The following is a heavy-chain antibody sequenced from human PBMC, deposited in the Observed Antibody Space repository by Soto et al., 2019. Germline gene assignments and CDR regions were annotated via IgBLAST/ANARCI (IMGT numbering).Heavy chain of an antibody. CDR3: ARDSTGYSSGLDV. D-gene: IGHD6-19*01. J-gene: IGHJ6*02. Sequence: LSLTCTVSGGSVSSGSYYWSWIRQPPGKGLEWIGYIYYSGSTNYNPSLKSRVTISVDTSKNQFSLKLSSVTAADTAVYYCARDSTGYSSGLDVWGQGTTVTVSS. V-gene: IGHV4-61*01. CDR2: IYYSGST. CDR1: GGSVSSGSYY.